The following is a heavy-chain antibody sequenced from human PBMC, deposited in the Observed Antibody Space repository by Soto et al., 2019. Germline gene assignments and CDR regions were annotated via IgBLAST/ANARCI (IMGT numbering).Heavy chain of an antibody. CDR1: GGSISSYY. V-gene: IGHV4-59*01. D-gene: IGHD3-16*02. J-gene: IGHJ3*02. CDR3: ARGSYDYIWGSYRFFGDAFDI. Sequence: SETLSLTCTVSGGSISSYYWSWIRQPPGKGLEWIGYIYYSGSTNYNPSLKSRVTISVDTSKNQFSLKLSSVTAADTAVYYCARGSYDYIWGSYRFFGDAFDIWGQGTMVTVSS. CDR2: IYYSGST.